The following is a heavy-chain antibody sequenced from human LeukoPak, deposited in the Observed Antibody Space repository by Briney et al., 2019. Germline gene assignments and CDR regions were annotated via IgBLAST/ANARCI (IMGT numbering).Heavy chain of an antibody. D-gene: IGHD1-26*01. J-gene: IGHJ4*02. Sequence: ASVKVSCKASGYTFTSYYMHWVRQAPGQGLEWMGIINPSGGSTSYAQKFQGRVTMTTDTSTGTAYMELRSPRSDDTAVYYCARSGRGTYYYFDYWGQGTLVTVSS. CDR2: INPSGGST. CDR3: ARSGRGTYYYFDY. V-gene: IGHV1-46*01. CDR1: GYTFTSYY.